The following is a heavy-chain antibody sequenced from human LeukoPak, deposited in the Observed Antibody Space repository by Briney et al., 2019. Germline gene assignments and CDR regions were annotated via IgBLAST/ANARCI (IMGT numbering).Heavy chain of an antibody. CDR3: ARGRQTLGAARLNRVYFDY. CDR2: ISGSGGST. CDR1: GFTFSSYA. V-gene: IGHV3-23*01. J-gene: IGHJ4*02. D-gene: IGHD6-6*01. Sequence: GGSLRLSCAASGFTFSSYAMSWVRQAPGKGLEWVSAISGSGGSTYYAESVKGRFTISRDNSKNTLYLQMDSLRAEDTAVYYCARGRQTLGAARLNRVYFDYWGQGTLVTVSS.